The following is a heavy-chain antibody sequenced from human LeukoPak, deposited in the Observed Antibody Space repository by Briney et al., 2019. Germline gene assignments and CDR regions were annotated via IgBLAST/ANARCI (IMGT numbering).Heavy chain of an antibody. J-gene: IGHJ4*02. CDR1: GFTFSSYW. V-gene: IGHV3-74*01. CDR2: INSNGSST. Sequence: GGSLRLSCAASGFTFSSYWMHWVRQAPGKGLVWVSRINSNGSSTSYADSVKGRFTISRDNAKNTLYLQMNSLRAEDTAVYYCARVWGSGWYSGGYFDYWGQGTLVTVSS. CDR3: ARVWGSGWYSGGYFDY. D-gene: IGHD6-19*01.